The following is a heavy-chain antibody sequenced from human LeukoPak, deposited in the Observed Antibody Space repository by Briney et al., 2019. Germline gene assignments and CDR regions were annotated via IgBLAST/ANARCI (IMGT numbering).Heavy chain of an antibody. CDR2: ISSSSSYI. D-gene: IGHD1-14*01. CDR1: GFTVSNNY. V-gene: IGHV3-21*01. J-gene: IGHJ4*02. Sequence: PGGSLRLSCAASGFTVSNNYMNWVRQAPGKGLEWVSSISSSSSYIYYADSVKGRFTISRDNAKNSLYLQMNSLRAEDTAVYYCARDPVGVARNVGWGQGTLVTVSS. CDR3: ARDPVGVARNVG.